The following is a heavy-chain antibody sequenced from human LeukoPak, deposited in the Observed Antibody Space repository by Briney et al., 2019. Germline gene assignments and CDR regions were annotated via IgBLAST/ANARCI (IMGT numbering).Heavy chain of an antibody. V-gene: IGHV4-38-2*02. Sequence: PSETLSLTCTVSGYSMSSGYYWGWTRQPPGKGLEWIGSIYHSGSTNYNPSLKSRVTISVDTSKNQLSLKLSSVTAADTAVYYCARAGYCDSTTCPDAFDIWGQGTKVTVSS. CDR2: IYHSGST. CDR3: ARAGYCDSTTCPDAFDI. CDR1: GYSMSSGYY. J-gene: IGHJ3*02. D-gene: IGHD2-2*01.